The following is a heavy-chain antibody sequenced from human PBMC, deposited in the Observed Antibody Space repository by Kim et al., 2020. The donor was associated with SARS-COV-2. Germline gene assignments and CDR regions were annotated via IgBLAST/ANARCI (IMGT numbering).Heavy chain of an antibody. Sequence: SETLSLTCTVSGGSISSGDYYWNWIRQPPGKGLEWIGYIYYSGITYYNPSLKSRVTISIDTSKIQFSLKLSSVTAADTAVYYCARGYDSSGYRLDYWGQGTLVTVSS. V-gene: IGHV4-30-4*01. CDR2: IYYSGIT. CDR3: ARGYDSSGYRLDY. J-gene: IGHJ4*02. D-gene: IGHD3-22*01. CDR1: GGSISSGDYY.